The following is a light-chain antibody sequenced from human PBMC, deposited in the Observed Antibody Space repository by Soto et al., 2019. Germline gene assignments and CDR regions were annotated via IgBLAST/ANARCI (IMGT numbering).Light chain of an antibody. CDR3: QQYFTTPH. J-gene: IGKJ1*01. Sequence: DIVMTQSPDSLAVYLGERATINCKSSQNLLYSSNNKNYLAWYQHKPGQPPKLLIYWASTRESGVPDRFSGSGSGTDFTLTISNLQAEDGAVYYCQQYFTTPHFGQGTKVEIK. CDR1: QNLLYSSNNKNY. V-gene: IGKV4-1*01. CDR2: WAS.